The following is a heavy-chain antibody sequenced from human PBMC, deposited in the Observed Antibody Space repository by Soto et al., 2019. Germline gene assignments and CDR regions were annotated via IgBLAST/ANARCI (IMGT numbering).Heavy chain of an antibody. CDR1: GFTFSRYA. Sequence: GGSLRLSCAASGFTFSRYAIHWVRQAPGKGLEWVTVMSYDGNQKHYADSVKGRFTVSRDDSENTVFLRMTSLRPEDTATYYCAKDRYFDSYYLDSWGQGTLVTVSS. CDR2: MSYDGNQK. D-gene: IGHD3-9*01. CDR3: AKDRYFDSYYLDS. J-gene: IGHJ4*02. V-gene: IGHV3-30-3*01.